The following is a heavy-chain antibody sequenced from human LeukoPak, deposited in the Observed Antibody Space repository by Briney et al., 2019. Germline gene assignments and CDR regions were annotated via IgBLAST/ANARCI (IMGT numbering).Heavy chain of an antibody. CDR1: GFTFTNDW. CDR2: IDQDGSTK. Sequence: PGGSLRLSCVTSGFTFTNDWMTWVRQAQGKGLEWVANIDQDGSTKNYVASVKGRFTISRDNAKNSLYPQMNSLRAEDTAVYYCARVGITMVRGVIMWANWFDPWGQGTLVTVSS. D-gene: IGHD3-10*01. J-gene: IGHJ5*02. V-gene: IGHV3-7*01. CDR3: ARVGITMVRGVIMWANWFDP.